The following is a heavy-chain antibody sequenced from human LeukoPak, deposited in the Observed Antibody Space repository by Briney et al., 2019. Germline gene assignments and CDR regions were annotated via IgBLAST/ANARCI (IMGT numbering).Heavy chain of an antibody. CDR3: ARGRFHSGGWLFDY. V-gene: IGHV4-34*01. CDR2: INHSGST. J-gene: IGHJ4*02. D-gene: IGHD6-19*01. Sequence: SETLSLTCAVYGGSFSGYYWSWIRQPPGKGLEWIGEINHSGSTNYNPSLKSRVTISVDTSKNQFSLKLSSVTAADTAVYYCARGRFHSGGWLFDYWGQGTLVTVSS. CDR1: GGSFSGYY.